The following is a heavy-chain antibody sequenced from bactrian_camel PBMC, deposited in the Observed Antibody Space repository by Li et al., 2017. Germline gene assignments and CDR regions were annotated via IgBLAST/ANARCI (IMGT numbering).Heavy chain of an antibody. CDR3: AACDTYRCFSGSWSGFNY. D-gene: IGHD3*01. CDR1: AYTGSRQC. CDR2: LNSDGRT. J-gene: IGHJ4*01. Sequence: HVQLVESGGGSVQPGGSLTLSCTVSAYTGSRQCMGWFRQAPGNEWELVSTLNSDGRTFYADSVKGRFTISQDNAKNTVYLQMNSLNPDDTAMYYCAACDTYRCFSGSWSGFNYWGQGTQVTVS. V-gene: IGHV3S53*01.